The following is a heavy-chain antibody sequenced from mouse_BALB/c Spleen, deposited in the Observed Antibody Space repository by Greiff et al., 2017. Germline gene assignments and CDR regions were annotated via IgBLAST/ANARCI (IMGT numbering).Heavy chain of an antibody. CDR2: ISDGGSYT. J-gene: IGHJ3*01. D-gene: IGHD2-10*02. CDR3: ARGGYGNYEAWFAY. Sequence: EVQLQQSGGGLVKPGGSLKLSCAASGFTFSDYYMYWVRQTPEKRLEWVATISDGGSYTYYPDSVKGRFTISRDNAKNNLYLQMSSLKSEDTAMYYCARGGYGNYEAWFAYWGQGTLVTVSA. V-gene: IGHV5-4*02. CDR1: GFTFSDYY.